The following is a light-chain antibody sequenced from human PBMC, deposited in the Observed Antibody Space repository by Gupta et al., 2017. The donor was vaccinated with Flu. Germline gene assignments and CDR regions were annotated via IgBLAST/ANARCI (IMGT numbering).Light chain of an antibody. CDR2: LGS. J-gene: IGKJ2*03. Sequence: DIVMTQSPLSLPVTPGEPASISCRSSQSLVHRNGYNYLGWYLQKPGQPPQLLVYLGSHRASGVPDRFSGGGSGTDFTLKISRVEAEDVGVYYCRQVLQTPHSVGQGTKLEIK. CDR3: RQVLQTPHS. V-gene: IGKV2-28*01. CDR1: QSLVHRNGYNY.